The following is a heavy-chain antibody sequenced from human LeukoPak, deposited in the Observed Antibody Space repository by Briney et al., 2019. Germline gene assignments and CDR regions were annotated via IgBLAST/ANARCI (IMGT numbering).Heavy chain of an antibody. CDR2: IYHSGST. CDR1: GGSISSGGYY. D-gene: IGHD5-12*01. V-gene: IGHV4-30-2*01. J-gene: IGHJ4*02. Sequence: SETLSLTCTVSGGSISSGGYYWSRIRQPPGKGLEWIGYIYHSGSTYYNPSLKSRVTISVDRSKNQFSLKLSSVTAADTAVYYCARDSIVATIKDWGQGTLVTVSS. CDR3: ARDSIVATIKD.